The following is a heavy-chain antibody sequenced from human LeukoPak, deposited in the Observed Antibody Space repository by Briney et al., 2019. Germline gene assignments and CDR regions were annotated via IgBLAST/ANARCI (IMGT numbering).Heavy chain of an antibody. CDR1: GYTFTGYY. CDR2: INPNSGGT. V-gene: IGHV1-2*02. D-gene: IGHD3-3*01. CDR3: ARERGKIFPPSHERIFYFLY. Sequence: GASVKVSCKASGYTFTGYYMHWVRQAPGQGLEWMGWINPNSGGTNYAQKFQGRVTMTRDTSISTAYMELSRLRSDDTAVYYCARERGKIFPPSHERIFYFLYWGQGTLVTVSS. J-gene: IGHJ4*02.